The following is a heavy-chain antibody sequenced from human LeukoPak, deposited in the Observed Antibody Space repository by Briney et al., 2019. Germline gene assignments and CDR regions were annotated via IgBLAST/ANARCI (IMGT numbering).Heavy chain of an antibody. D-gene: IGHD3-3*01. CDR3: ARGRYQLPDYDFWSAYAYYMDV. V-gene: IGHV3-7*01. J-gene: IGHJ6*03. CDR1: GFTFSSYW. Sequence: PGGSLRLSCAASGFTFSSYWMSWVRQAPGKGLEWVANIKQDGSEKYYVDSVKGRFTISRDNAKNSLYLQMNSLRAEDTAVYYCARGRYQLPDYDFWSAYAYYMDVWGKGTSVTVSS. CDR2: IKQDGSEK.